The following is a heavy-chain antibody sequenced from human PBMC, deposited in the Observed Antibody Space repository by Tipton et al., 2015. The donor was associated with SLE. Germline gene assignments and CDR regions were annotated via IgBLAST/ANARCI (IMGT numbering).Heavy chain of an antibody. CDR1: GGSISSSNW. D-gene: IGHD4-11*01. CDR3: ARRDDNSNYYYMDV. V-gene: IGHV4-4*02. Sequence: TLSLTCAVSGGSISSSNWWSWIRQPPGKGLEWIGSIYHSGSTYYNPSLKSRVTISVDTSKNQFSLKLSSVTAADTAVYYCARRDDNSNYYYMDVWGKGTTVTVSS. CDR2: IYHSGST. J-gene: IGHJ6*03.